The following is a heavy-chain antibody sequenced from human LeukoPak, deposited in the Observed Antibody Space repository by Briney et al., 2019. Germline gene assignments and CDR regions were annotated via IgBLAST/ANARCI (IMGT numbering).Heavy chain of an antibody. CDR2: ISAYNGNT. Sequence: GASVKVSCKASGYTFTSYGISWVRQAPGQGLEWMGWISAYNGNTNYAQKLQGRVTMTTDTSTSTAYMELRSLRSDDTAVYYCARVELTWFGELLSGPFDYWGQGTLVTDSS. D-gene: IGHD3-10*01. J-gene: IGHJ4*02. V-gene: IGHV1-18*01. CDR1: GYTFTSYG. CDR3: ARVELTWFGELLSGPFDY.